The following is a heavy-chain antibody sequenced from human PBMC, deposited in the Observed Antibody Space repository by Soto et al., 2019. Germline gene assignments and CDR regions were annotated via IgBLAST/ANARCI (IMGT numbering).Heavy chain of an antibody. Sequence: GGSLRLSCAASGFTFSNYVMHWVRQAPGKGLEWVAIISYDGSNKYYADSVKGRFTISRDNSKNTLYLQMNSLRGEDTAMYYCARDPTGTKDFFDYWGQGTLVTVYS. V-gene: IGHV3-30-3*01. CDR1: GFTFSNYV. J-gene: IGHJ4*02. CDR2: ISYDGSNK. CDR3: ARDPTGTKDFFDY. D-gene: IGHD1-1*01.